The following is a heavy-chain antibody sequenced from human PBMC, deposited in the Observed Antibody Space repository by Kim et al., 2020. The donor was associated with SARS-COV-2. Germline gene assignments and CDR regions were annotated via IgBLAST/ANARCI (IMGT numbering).Heavy chain of an antibody. Sequence: GGSLRLSCAASGFTFSSYAMSWVRQAPGKGLEWVSAISGSGGSTYYADSVKGRFTISRDNSKNTLYLQMNSLRAEDTAVYYCAKALSKYSSPRHDAFDIWGQGTMVTVSS. V-gene: IGHV3-23*01. D-gene: IGHD6-6*01. CDR3: AKALSKYSSPRHDAFDI. CDR1: GFTFSSYA. J-gene: IGHJ3*02. CDR2: ISGSGGST.